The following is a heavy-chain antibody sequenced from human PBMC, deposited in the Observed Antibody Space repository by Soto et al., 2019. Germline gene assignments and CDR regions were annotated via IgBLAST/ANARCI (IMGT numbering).Heavy chain of an antibody. CDR2: VIPISGTA. Sequence: SVKVSCKASGGTFSSYAISWVRQAPGQGLEWMGGVIPISGTANYAQKFQGRVTITADESTSTAYMELSSLRSEDTAMYYCASLWFGELKAGRLNWFDPWGQGTPVTVSS. J-gene: IGHJ5*02. CDR3: ASLWFGELKAGRLNWFDP. D-gene: IGHD3-10*01. CDR1: GGTFSSYA. V-gene: IGHV1-69*13.